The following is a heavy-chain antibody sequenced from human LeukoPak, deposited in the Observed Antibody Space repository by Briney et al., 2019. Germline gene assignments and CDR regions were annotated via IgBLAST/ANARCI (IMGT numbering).Heavy chain of an antibody. Sequence: ASVKVSCKASGHTFTGYYMHWVRQAPGQGLEWMGWINPNSGGTNYAQKFQGRVTMTRDTSISTAYMELSRLRSDDTAVYYCARDRVYYDSSGYFDYWGQGTLVTVSS. D-gene: IGHD3-22*01. CDR1: GHTFTGYY. CDR2: INPNSGGT. V-gene: IGHV1-2*02. CDR3: ARDRVYYDSSGYFDY. J-gene: IGHJ4*02.